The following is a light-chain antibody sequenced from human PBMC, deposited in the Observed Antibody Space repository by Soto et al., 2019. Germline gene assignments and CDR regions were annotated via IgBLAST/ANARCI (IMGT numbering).Light chain of an antibody. V-gene: IGLV2-14*01. CDR2: EVS. Sequence: QSVLTQPASXXXXPGQSITISCTGASSDIGSYNYVSWYQQHLGKAPKLIIYEVSNRPSGVSNRLSGSKSGNTASLTISGLQTEDEADYYCSSYTGTTTVFGGGTKLTVL. CDR1: SSDIGSYNY. J-gene: IGLJ3*02. CDR3: SSYTGTTTV.